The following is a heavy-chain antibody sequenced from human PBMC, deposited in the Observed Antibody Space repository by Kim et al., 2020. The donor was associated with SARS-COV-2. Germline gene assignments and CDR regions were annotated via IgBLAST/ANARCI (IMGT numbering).Heavy chain of an antibody. Sequence: GGSLRLSCAASGFTFSSYEMNWVRQAPGKGLEWVSYISSSGSTIYYADSVKGRFTISRDNAKNSLYLQMNSLRAEDTAVYYCARRYYDAFDIWGQGTMVTVSS. D-gene: IGHD3-10*01. J-gene: IGHJ3*02. CDR1: GFTFSSYE. V-gene: IGHV3-48*03. CDR3: ARRYYDAFDI. CDR2: ISSSGSTI.